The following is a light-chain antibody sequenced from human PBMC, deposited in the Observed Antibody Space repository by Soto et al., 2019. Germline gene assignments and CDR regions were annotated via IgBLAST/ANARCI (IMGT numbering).Light chain of an antibody. Sequence: EIVLTQSPGTLSLSPGERATLSCRASQSVSSSYLAWYQQKPGQAPRILIYGASSRATGIPDRFSGSGYGTDFTLTIIRLEHEDFAVYYCQQYGSSPRTFGQGTKVEIK. J-gene: IGKJ1*01. V-gene: IGKV3-20*01. CDR2: GAS. CDR3: QQYGSSPRT. CDR1: QSVSSSY.